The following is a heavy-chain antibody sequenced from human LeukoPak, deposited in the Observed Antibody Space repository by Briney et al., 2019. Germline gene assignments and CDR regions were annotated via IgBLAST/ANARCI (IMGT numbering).Heavy chain of an antibody. CDR2: ISTSSSYM. V-gene: IGHV3-21*01. CDR1: GFTFRSYT. Sequence: GGSLRLSCAASGFTFRSYTMSWVRQAPGKGLEWVSSISTSSSYMYYVDSVKGRFTISRDNAKNSLYLQMNSLRAEDTAVYYCARGAYYYEDWGQGTLVTVSS. D-gene: IGHD3-22*01. J-gene: IGHJ4*02. CDR3: ARGAYYYED.